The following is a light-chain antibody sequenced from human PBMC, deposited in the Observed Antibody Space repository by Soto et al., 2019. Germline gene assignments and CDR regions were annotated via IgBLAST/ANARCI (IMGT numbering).Light chain of an antibody. J-gene: IGKJ2*01. Sequence: DIVMTQSPDSLAVSLGERATINCKSSQSVLYSSNNKNYLAWYQQRPGQPPKLLIYWASTRESVFPDRFSGSGSGTDFTLTITSLQAEDVAVYYFQQYESTPPTFGQGTKLEIK. V-gene: IGKV4-1*01. CDR3: QQYESTPPT. CDR1: QSVLYSSNNKNY. CDR2: WAS.